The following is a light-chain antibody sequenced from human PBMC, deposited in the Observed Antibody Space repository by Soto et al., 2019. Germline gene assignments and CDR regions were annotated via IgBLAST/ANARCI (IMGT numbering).Light chain of an antibody. Sequence: DVHMTQSPSFLSASVGYKFTITCRATESVSKWLAWYQEKPGNPPGPLIYDASTLESGVPSRFSGSGSGTEFTLTISSLQADDFEIYYCQQYNSYSWTFGQGTKVDIK. CDR2: DAS. V-gene: IGKV1-5*01. CDR1: ESVSKW. CDR3: QQYNSYSWT. J-gene: IGKJ1*01.